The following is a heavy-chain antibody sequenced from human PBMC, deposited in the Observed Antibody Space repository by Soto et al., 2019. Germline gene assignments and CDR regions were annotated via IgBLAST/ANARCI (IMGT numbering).Heavy chain of an antibody. CDR2: IYYSGST. D-gene: IGHD4-17*01. CDR3: ARFIYGDYSNWFDP. J-gene: IGHJ5*02. Sequence: QVQLQESGPGLVKPSETLSLTCTVSGGSISSYYWSWIRQPPGKGLEWIGYIYYSGSTNHNPSLKSRVTISVDTSKNQFSLKLSSVPAADTAVYYCARFIYGDYSNWFDPWGQGTLVTVSS. V-gene: IGHV4-59*01. CDR1: GGSISSYY.